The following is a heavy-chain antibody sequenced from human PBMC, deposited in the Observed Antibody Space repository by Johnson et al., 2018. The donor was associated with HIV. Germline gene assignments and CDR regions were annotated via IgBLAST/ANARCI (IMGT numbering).Heavy chain of an antibody. Sequence: QGQLVESGGGVVQPGRSLRLSCAASGFTFSTYGMHWVRQAPGKGLEWVALIWYDGSNKYYADSVKGRFTISRDNSKNTLYLQMNSLRAEDTAVYYCARTVAGMNDAFDIWGQGTMVTVSS. CDR3: ARTVAGMNDAFDI. D-gene: IGHD6-19*01. CDR1: GFTFSTYG. J-gene: IGHJ3*02. CDR2: IWYDGSNK. V-gene: IGHV3-30*19.